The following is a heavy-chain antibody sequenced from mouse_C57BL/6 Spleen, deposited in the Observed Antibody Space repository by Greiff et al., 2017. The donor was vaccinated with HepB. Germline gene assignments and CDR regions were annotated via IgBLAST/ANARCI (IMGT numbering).Heavy chain of an antibody. D-gene: IGHD2-4*01. CDR3: ARGGDYDGYFDV. J-gene: IGHJ1*03. CDR2: IYPSDSET. CDR1: GYTFTSYW. Sequence: VQLQQPGAELVRPGSSVKLSCKASGYTFTSYWMDWVKQRPGQGLEWIGNIYPSDSETHYNQKFKDKATLTVDKSSSTAYMQLSSLTSEDSAVYYCARGGDYDGYFDVWGTGTTVTVSS. V-gene: IGHV1-61*01.